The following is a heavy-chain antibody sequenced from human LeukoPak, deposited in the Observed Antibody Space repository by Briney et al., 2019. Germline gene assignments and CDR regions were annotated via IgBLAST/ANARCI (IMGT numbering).Heavy chain of an antibody. CDR3: AKDISTNYDSWGYDY. Sequence: GGSLRLSCAASGFTFDDYAMHWVRQAPGKGLEWVSSISWNSGRIGYADSVKGRFTISRDNAKNSLYLQMNSLRAEDMALYYCAKDISTNYDSWGYDYWGQGTLVTVSS. J-gene: IGHJ4*02. V-gene: IGHV3-9*03. CDR1: GFTFDDYA. D-gene: IGHD3-3*01. CDR2: ISWNSGRI.